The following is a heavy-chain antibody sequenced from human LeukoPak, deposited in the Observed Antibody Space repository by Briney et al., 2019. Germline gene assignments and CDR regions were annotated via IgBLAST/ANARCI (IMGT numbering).Heavy chain of an antibody. J-gene: IGHJ4*02. CDR1: GFTFSSYA. D-gene: IGHD2-15*01. CDR3: AKDGQLLPLYFDY. CDR2: ISGSGGST. Sequence: GGSLRLSCAASGFTFSSYAMSWVRQAPGKGLEWVSAISGSGGSTYYADSVRGRFTISRDNSKNTLYLQMNSLRAEDTAVYYCAKDGQLLPLYFDYWGQGTLVTVSS. V-gene: IGHV3-23*01.